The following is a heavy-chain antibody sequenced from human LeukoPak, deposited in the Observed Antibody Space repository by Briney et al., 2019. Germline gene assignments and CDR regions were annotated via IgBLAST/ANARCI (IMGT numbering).Heavy chain of an antibody. V-gene: IGHV3-9*01. J-gene: IGHJ4*02. D-gene: IGHD6-19*01. Sequence: GGSLRLSCAASGFTFDDYAMHWVRQAPGKGLEWVSGISWNSGSIGYADSVKGRFTISRDNAKNSLYLQMNSLRAEDTALYYCAKESSGWYVLSSIRGWNYYFDYWGQGTLVTVSS. CDR1: GFTFDDYA. CDR2: ISWNSGSI. CDR3: AKESSGWYVLSSIRGWNYYFDY.